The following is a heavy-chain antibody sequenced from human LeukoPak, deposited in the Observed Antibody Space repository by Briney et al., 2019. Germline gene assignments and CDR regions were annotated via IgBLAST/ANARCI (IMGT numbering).Heavy chain of an antibody. CDR2: IKQDGSEK. V-gene: IGHV3-7*01. D-gene: IGHD3-22*01. CDR1: GFTFGSYW. CDR3: ARDENLYYDSSGLRY. Sequence: GGSLRLSCAASGFTFGSYWMSWVRQAPGKGLEWVANIKQDGSEKYYVDSVKGRFTISRDNAKNSLYLQMNSLRAEDTAVYYCARDENLYYDSSGLRYWGQGTLVTVSS. J-gene: IGHJ4*02.